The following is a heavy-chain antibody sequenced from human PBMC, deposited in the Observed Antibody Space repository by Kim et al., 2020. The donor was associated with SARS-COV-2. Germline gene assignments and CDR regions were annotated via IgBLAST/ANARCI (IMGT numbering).Heavy chain of an antibody. CDR3: ASETYYYDSSGYFRWFDP. V-gene: IGHV4-31*03. D-gene: IGHD3-22*01. CDR2: IYYSGST. J-gene: IGHJ5*02. Sequence: SETLSLTCTVSGGSISRGGYYWSWIRQHPGKGLEWIGYIYYSGSTYYNPSLKSRVTISVDTSKNQFSLKLSSVTAADTAVYYCASETYYYDSSGYFRWFDPWGQGTLVTVSS. CDR1: GGSISRGGYY.